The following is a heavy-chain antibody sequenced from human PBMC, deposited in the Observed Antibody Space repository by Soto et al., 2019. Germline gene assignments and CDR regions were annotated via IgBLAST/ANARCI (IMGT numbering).Heavy chain of an antibody. CDR1: GFTFSTYS. CDR2: ISSSSTI. V-gene: IGHV3-48*01. Sequence: EVQLVESGGDLVQPGGSLRLSCAASGFTFSTYSMNWVRQAPGKGLEWVSSISSSSTIYYADSVKGRFTISRDNAQNSLYLQMRSLRAEDTAVYYCARERGSGWTFDYWGQGTLVTVSS. D-gene: IGHD6-19*01. CDR3: ARERGSGWTFDY. J-gene: IGHJ4*02.